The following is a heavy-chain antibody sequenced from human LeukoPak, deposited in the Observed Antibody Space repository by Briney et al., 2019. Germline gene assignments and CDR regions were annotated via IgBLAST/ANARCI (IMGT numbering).Heavy chain of an antibody. V-gene: IGHV4-59*01. D-gene: IGHD3-16*02. J-gene: IGHJ3*02. CDR2: IYYSGNT. CDR1: GYSISNYY. CDR3: ARYRNEALFAFDI. Sequence: PSETLSLTCSVSGYSISNYYWSWIRQPPGKGLEWIGYIYYSGNTDYNPSLKSRVTISVDTSKNQFSLRLNSVTAADTAVYYCARYRNEALFAFDIWGQGTMVTVSS.